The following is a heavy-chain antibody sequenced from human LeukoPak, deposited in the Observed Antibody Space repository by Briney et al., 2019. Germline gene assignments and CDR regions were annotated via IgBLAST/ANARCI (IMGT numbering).Heavy chain of an antibody. CDR3: ASVRRDGYNHMDY. CDR1: GGSISSGGYS. Sequence: PSETLSLTCAVSGGSISSGGYSWSWIRQPPGKGLEWIGYIYYSGSTYYNPSLKSRVTISVDTSKNQFSLKLSSVTAADTAVYYCASVRRDGYNHMDYWGQGTLVTVSS. D-gene: IGHD5-24*01. J-gene: IGHJ4*02. CDR2: IYYSGST. V-gene: IGHV4-30-4*07.